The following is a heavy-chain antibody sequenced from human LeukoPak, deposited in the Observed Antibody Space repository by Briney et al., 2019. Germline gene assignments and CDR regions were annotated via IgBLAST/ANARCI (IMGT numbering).Heavy chain of an antibody. Sequence: GASVKVSCKASGYTFTSYDINWVRQAPGQGLEWMGIINPSGGSTSYAQKFQGRVTMTRDTSTSTVYMELSSLRSEDTAVYYCAKRYSSGWYGLDYWGQGTLVTVSS. J-gene: IGHJ4*02. CDR2: INPSGGST. CDR1: GYTFTSYD. V-gene: IGHV1-46*01. CDR3: AKRYSSGWYGLDY. D-gene: IGHD6-19*01.